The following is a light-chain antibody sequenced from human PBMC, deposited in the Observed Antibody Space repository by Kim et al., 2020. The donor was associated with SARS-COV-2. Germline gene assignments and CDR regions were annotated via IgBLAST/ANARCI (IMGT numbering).Light chain of an antibody. V-gene: IGKV3-20*01. CDR3: QQFGTLPAT. Sequence: FAPGDRATLPCRASLGVSSSYLAWYQPSLAQAPRLLMNGASIRATGIPDRFSGSGSGTEFILTISRLEPEDSAMYFCQQFGTLPATFGQGTKLEI. CDR2: GAS. CDR1: LGVSSSY. J-gene: IGKJ2*01.